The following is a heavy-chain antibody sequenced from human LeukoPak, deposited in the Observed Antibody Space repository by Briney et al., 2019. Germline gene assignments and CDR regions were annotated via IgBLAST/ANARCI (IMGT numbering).Heavy chain of an antibody. CDR2: INPNSSGT. Sequence: ASVKVSCKASGYTFTGYYMHWVRQAPGQGLEWMGWINPNSSGTNYAQKFQGRVTMTRDTSITTAYMELSRLRSDDTAVYYCARADYYDFWSGYQNWFDPWSQGTLVTVSS. J-gene: IGHJ5*02. D-gene: IGHD3-3*01. V-gene: IGHV1-2*02. CDR1: GYTFTGYY. CDR3: ARADYYDFWSGYQNWFDP.